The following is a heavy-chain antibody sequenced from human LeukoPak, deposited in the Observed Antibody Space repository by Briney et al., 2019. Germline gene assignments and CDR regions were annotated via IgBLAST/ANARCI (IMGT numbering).Heavy chain of an antibody. V-gene: IGHV3-23*01. D-gene: IGHD3-10*01. CDR1: GFTFSSYA. CDR2: ISGSGGST. CDR3: AKDRHGSGSYQDFDY. Sequence: PGGSLRLSCAASGFTFSSYAVSWVRQAPGKGLEWVSAISGSGGSTYYADSVKGRFTIPRDNSKNTLYLQMNSLRAEDTAVYYCAKDRHGSGSYQDFDYWGQGTLVTVSS. J-gene: IGHJ4*02.